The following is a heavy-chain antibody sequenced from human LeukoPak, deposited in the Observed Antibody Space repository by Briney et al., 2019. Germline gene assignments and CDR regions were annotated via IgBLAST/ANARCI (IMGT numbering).Heavy chain of an antibody. CDR1: GFTVSSNY. CDR2: INHSGST. D-gene: IGHD3-3*02. V-gene: IGHV4-34*01. J-gene: IGHJ4*02. CDR3: ARTPLGLAYYFDY. Sequence: GSLRLSCAASGFTVSSNYMSWVRQPPGKGLEWIGEINHSGSTNYNPSLKSRVTISVDTSKNQFSLKLSSVTAADTAVYYCARTPLGLAYYFDYWGQGTLVTVSS.